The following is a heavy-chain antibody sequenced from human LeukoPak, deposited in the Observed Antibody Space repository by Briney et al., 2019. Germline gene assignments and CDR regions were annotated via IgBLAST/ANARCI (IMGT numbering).Heavy chain of an antibody. CDR3: ARDRTGFAYYYDSSGYLDY. CDR2: INPNSGGT. D-gene: IGHD3-22*01. Sequence: ASVKVSCKASGYTFTGYYMHWVRQAPGQGLEWMGRINPNSGGTNYAQKFQGRVTMTRDTSISTAYMELSRLRSDDMAVYYCARDRTGFAYYYDSSGYLDYWGQGTLVTVSS. J-gene: IGHJ4*02. V-gene: IGHV1-2*06. CDR1: GYTFTGYY.